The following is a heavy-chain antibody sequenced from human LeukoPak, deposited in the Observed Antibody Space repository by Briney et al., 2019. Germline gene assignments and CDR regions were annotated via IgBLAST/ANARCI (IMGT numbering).Heavy chain of an antibody. CDR2: INPNSGGT. J-gene: IGHJ5*02. Sequence: GASVRVSCRASGYTFTVYYMHWVRQAPGQGLEGRGWINPNSGGTNYAQKFQGRVTMTRDTSISTAYMELSRLRSDDTAVYYCARVGCSGGNCYSIHWFDPWGQGTLVTVSS. D-gene: IGHD2-15*01. V-gene: IGHV1-2*02. CDR3: ARVGCSGGNCYSIHWFDP. CDR1: GYTFTVYY.